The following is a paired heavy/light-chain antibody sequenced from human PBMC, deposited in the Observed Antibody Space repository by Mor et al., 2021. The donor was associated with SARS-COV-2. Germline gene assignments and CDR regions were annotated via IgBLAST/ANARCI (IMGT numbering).Heavy chain of an antibody. V-gene: IGHV1-18*04. Sequence: QVQLVQSGAEVKKPGASVKVSCKASGYTFTSYGISWVRQAPGQGLEWMGWISAYNGNTNYAQKLQGRVTMTTDTSTSTAYMELRSLRSDDTAVYYCARDRPDYGDYVFDYYYYGMDVWGQGTTVTVSS. D-gene: IGHD4-17*01. CDR2: ISAYNGNT. J-gene: IGHJ6*02. CDR3: ARDRPDYGDYVFDYYYYGMDV. CDR1: GYTFTSYG.
Light chain of an antibody. J-gene: IGLJ3*02. CDR2: EVS. CDR3: CSYAGSSTW. Sequence: QSALTQPASVSGSPGQSITISCTGTSSDVGSYNLVSWYQQHPGKAPKLMIYEVSKRPSGVSNRFSGSKSGNTASLTISGLQAEDEADYYCCSYAGSSTWFGGGTKLTVL. V-gene: IGLV2-23*02. CDR1: SSDVGSYNL.